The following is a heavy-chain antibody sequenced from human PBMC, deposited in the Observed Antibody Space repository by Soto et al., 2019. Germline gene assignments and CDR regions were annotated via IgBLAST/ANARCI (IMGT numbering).Heavy chain of an antibody. CDR2: INPSGGST. J-gene: IGHJ5*02. CDR3: ARDQEGIAAARRYNWFDP. V-gene: IGHV1-46*01. D-gene: IGHD6-13*01. Sequence: APVKVSCKASGYTFTSYYMHWVRQAPGQGLEWMGIINPSGGSTSYAQKFQGRVTMTRDTSTSTVYMELSSLRSEDTAVYYCARDQEGIAAARRYNWFDPWGQGTLVPSPQ. CDR1: GYTFTSYY.